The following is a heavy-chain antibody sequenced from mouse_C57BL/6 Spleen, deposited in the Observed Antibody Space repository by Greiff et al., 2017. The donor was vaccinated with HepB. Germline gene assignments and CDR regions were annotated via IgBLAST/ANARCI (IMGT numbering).Heavy chain of an antibody. CDR2: ISSGSSTI. CDR1: GFTFSDYG. D-gene: IGHD2-4*01. Sequence: DVKLVESGGGLVKPGGSLKLSCAASGFTFSDYGMHWVRQAPEKGLEWVAYISSGSSTIYYADTVKGRFTISRDNAKNTLFLQMTSLRSEDTAMYYCARGIYYDYDGFAYWGQWTLVTVSA. V-gene: IGHV5-17*01. J-gene: IGHJ3*01. CDR3: ARGIYYDYDGFAY.